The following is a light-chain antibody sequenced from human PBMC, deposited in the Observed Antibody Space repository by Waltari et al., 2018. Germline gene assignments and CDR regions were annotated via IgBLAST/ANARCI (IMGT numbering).Light chain of an antibody. CDR1: QVFTNY. CDR3: QKYDSAPRT. V-gene: IGKV1-27*01. J-gene: IGKJ1*01. CDR2: AAS. Sequence: DIQMTQSPSSLSASVGDRVTITCRASQVFTNYLAWYQHKPGKVPKLLIYAASTLQSGVPSRFSGSGSGTDFTLTISSLQPEDVATYYCQKYDSAPRTFGQGTKVEIK.